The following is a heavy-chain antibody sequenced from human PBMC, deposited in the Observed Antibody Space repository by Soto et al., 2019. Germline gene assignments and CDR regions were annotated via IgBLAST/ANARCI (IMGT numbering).Heavy chain of an antibody. CDR1: GGSFSGYY. V-gene: IGHV4-34*01. Sequence: SETLSLTCAVYGGSFSGYYWSWIRQPPGKGLEWIGEINHSGSTNYNPSLKSRVTISVDTSKNQFSLKLSSVTAAGTAVYYCARGGGYGYGSVLAYWGQGTLVPVS. J-gene: IGHJ4*02. CDR3: ARGGGYGYGSVLAY. D-gene: IGHD5-18*01. CDR2: INHSGST.